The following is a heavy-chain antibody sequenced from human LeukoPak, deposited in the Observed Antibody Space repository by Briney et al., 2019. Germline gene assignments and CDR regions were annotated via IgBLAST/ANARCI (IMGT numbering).Heavy chain of an antibody. V-gene: IGHV4-34*01. CDR3: ASREYSGWYSLGGGGSPFLFDY. D-gene: IGHD6-19*01. CDR2: INHSGST. J-gene: IGHJ4*02. Sequence: SETLSLTCAVYGGSFSGYYWSWIRQPPGKGLEWIGEINHSGSTNYNPSLKSRVTISVDTSKNQFSLKLSSVTAADTAVYYCASREYSGWYSLGGGGSPFLFDYWGQGTLVTVSS. CDR1: GGSFSGYY.